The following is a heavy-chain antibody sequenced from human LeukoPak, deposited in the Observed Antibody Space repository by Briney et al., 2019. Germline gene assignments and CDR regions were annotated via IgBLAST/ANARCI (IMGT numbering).Heavy chain of an antibody. CDR3: ARETSSTSGRVFDY. V-gene: IGHV4-61*02. CDR2: IYTSGTT. CDR1: GGSISSSSYY. D-gene: IGHD2-2*01. J-gene: IGHJ4*02. Sequence: PSETLSLTCTVSGGSISSSSYYWGWIRQPAGKGLEWIGRIYTSGTTNYNPSLESRLTMSLDTSKNQFSLIMRSVTAADTAVYYCARETSSTSGRVFDYWGQGALVTVSS.